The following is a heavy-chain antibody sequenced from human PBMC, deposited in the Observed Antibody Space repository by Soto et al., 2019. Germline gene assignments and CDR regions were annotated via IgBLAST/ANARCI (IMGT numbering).Heavy chain of an antibody. Sequence: QVQLQESGAGLVKPSETLYLTCTVSGGYIDNYYWSWIRQPPGRGLEWIGFIYSSGSTNYNPSVKSRVTISAETSRNQVSLKLTSVTTADTAVYYCARGGTGGRTTVTTYAVWGQGNLVTVSS. CDR2: IYSSGST. D-gene: IGHD4-17*01. V-gene: IGHV4-59*01. CDR3: ARGGTGGRTTVTTYAV. J-gene: IGHJ4*02. CDR1: GGYIDNYY.